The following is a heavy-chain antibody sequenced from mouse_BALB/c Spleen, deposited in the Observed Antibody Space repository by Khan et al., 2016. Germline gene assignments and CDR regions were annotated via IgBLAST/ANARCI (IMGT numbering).Heavy chain of an antibody. D-gene: IGHD1-1*01. CDR1: GFTFSDYY. CDR3: ASDGLLRWFTY. V-gene: IGHV5-4*02. J-gene: IGHJ3*01. CDR2: ISDGGSYT. Sequence: EVELVESGGGLVKPGASLKLSCAASGFTFSDYYMYWVRQTPEQRLEWVATISDGGSYTYYPDSVKGRSTIPRDNAKNNTYLQMSSLKSEDTAMYYSASDGLLRWFTYWGQGTLVTVSA.